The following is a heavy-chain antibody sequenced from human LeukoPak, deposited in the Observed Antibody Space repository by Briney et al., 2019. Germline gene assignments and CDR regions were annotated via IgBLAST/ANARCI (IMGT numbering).Heavy chain of an antibody. D-gene: IGHD6-13*01. CDR3: ARDLSLSSTPHLDY. Sequence: GGSLRLSCAASGFTFRDYYMSWIRQAPGKGLEWVSYISSSGSTIYYADSVKGRFTISRDNAKNSLYLQMNSLRAEDTAVYYCARDLSLSSTPHLDYWGQGTLVTVSS. CDR1: GFTFRDYY. CDR2: ISSSGSTI. V-gene: IGHV3-11*01. J-gene: IGHJ4*02.